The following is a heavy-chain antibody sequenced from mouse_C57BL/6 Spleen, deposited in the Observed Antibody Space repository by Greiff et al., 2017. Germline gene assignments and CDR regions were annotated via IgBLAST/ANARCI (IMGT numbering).Heavy chain of an antibody. D-gene: IGHD1-1*01. CDR1: GFNIKDDY. V-gene: IGHV14-4*01. J-gene: IGHJ2*01. Sequence: EVHLVESGAELVRPGASVKLSCTASGFNIKDDYMHWVKQRPEQGLEWIGWIDPENGDTEYASKFQGKATITADTSSNTAYLQLSSLTSEDTAVYYCTTLLRWPFDYWGQGTTLTVSS. CDR3: TTLLRWPFDY. CDR2: IDPENGDT.